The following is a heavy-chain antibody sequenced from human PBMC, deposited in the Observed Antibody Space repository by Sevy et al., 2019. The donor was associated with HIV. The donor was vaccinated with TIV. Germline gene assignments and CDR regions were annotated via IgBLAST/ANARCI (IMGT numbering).Heavy chain of an antibody. J-gene: IGHJ4*02. CDR1: GVPFSSHW. V-gene: IGHV3-7*01. Sequence: GGSLRLSCAASGVPFSSHWRTWVRQAPGKGLDWMASIKQDGSEMYYVDSEKGRFTISRDNAKNSVYLQMNSLRVEATAMYYCTTGHQELGMRGQGTLVTVSS. CDR3: TTGHQELGM. D-gene: IGHD6-13*01. CDR2: IKQDGSEM.